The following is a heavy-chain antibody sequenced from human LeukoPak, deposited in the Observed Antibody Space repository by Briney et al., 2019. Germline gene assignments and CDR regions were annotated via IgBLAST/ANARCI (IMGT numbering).Heavy chain of an antibody. D-gene: IGHD3-16*01. CDR3: ARGGGTLDY. V-gene: IGHV4-59*01. J-gene: IGHJ4*02. CDR2: IYDSGKT. CDR1: GDSIISYY. Sequence: SETLSLTCTVSGDSIISYYWSWIRQPPGKGLEWIGYIYDSGKTNYNASLISRVTISVDTSKNQFSLNLTSVTPADTAVYYCARGGGTLDYWGQGTLVTVSS.